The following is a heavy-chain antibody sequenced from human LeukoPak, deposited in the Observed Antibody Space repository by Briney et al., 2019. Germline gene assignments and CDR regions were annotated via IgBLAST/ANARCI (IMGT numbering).Heavy chain of an antibody. CDR3: AREHSSSGWGYFDY. V-gene: IGHV3-48*03. D-gene: IGHD6-25*01. Sequence: PGGSLRLSCAASGFTFSSYEMNWVRQAPGKGLEGVSYITNRGSGSTIYYAGSVKGRFTVSRDDAKNSLYLQMNSLRVEDTAVYYCAREHSSSGWGYFDYWGQGTLVTVSS. CDR1: GFTFSSYE. J-gene: IGHJ4*02. CDR2: ITNRGSGSTI.